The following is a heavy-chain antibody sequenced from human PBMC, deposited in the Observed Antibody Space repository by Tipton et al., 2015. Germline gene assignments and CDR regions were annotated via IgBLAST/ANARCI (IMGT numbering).Heavy chain of an antibody. D-gene: IGHD4-17*01. CDR1: GGSIRSSSYY. V-gene: IGHV4-39*07. Sequence: TLSLTCTVSGGSIRSSSYYWGWIRQPPGKGLEWIGSISHSGNTNYNPSLKRRVTISLDTSKNQFSLTLNSVTAADTAVYYCARHTVTTEFDVFDIWGQGTRVTVSS. CDR2: ISHSGNT. J-gene: IGHJ3*02. CDR3: ARHTVTTEFDVFDI.